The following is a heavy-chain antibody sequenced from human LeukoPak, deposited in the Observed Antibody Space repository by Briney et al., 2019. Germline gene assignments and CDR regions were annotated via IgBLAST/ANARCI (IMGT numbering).Heavy chain of an antibody. Sequence: PGGSLRLSCAASGFTFSTSSFNWVRQAPGKGLEWISYISTSSTINYADSVRGRFTISRDNAKSSLSLQMNSLRAEDTAVYYCARDGLRDGSGILLSMDVWGQGTTVTVSS. J-gene: IGHJ6*02. CDR2: ISTSSTI. V-gene: IGHV3-48*04. D-gene: IGHD3-10*01. CDR3: ARDGLRDGSGILLSMDV. CDR1: GFTFSTSS.